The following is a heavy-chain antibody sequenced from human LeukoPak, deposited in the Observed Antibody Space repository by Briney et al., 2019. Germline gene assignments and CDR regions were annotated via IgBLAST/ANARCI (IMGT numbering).Heavy chain of an antibody. J-gene: IGHJ4*02. V-gene: IGHV1-3*01. CDR3: ARVRSDAKKNGLDFDY. Sequence: ASVKVSCKASGYTFTSYAMHWVRQAPGQRLEWMGWINAGNGNTKYSQKFQGRVTITRDTPASTAYMELSSLRSEDTAVYYCARVRSDAKKNGLDFDYWGQGTLVTVSS. CDR2: INAGNGNT. CDR1: GYTFTSYA. D-gene: IGHD4-17*01.